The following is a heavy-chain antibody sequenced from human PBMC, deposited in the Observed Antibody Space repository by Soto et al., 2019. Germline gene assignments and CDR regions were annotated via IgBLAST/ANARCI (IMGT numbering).Heavy chain of an antibody. D-gene: IGHD2-2*01. J-gene: IGHJ5*01. Sequence: VYCKASGGTFSSYAISWVQQAPGQGLEWMGGIIPIFGTANYAQKFQGRVTITADKSTSTAYMELSSLRSEDTAVYYCAGAQTAQYCRSSSCHSGGWFYPWGLGTMVRVSS. V-gene: IGHV1-69*06. CDR2: IIPIFGTA. CDR1: GGTFSSYA. CDR3: AGAQTAQYCRSSSCHSGGWFYP.